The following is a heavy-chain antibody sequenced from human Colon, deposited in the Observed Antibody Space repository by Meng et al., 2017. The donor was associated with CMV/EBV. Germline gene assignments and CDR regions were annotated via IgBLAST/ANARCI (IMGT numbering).Heavy chain of an antibody. CDR1: GFSLTTRGVG. CDR2: IYWDDDK. Sequence: QMTLKESGPALVKPTQTLTLTCTFSGFSLTTRGVGVGWIRQPPGKTLEWLALIYWDDDKRYSPSLKNRLTITKDTSKNQVVLTMTNMDPGDTGTYYCAHRVDGDYVFDFWGQGALVTVSS. D-gene: IGHD4-17*01. J-gene: IGHJ4*02. CDR3: AHRVDGDYVFDF. V-gene: IGHV2-5*02.